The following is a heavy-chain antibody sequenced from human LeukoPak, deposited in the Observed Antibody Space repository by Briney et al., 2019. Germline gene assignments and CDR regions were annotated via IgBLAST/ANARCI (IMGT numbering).Heavy chain of an antibody. V-gene: IGHV1-8*03. Sequence: ASVKLSCKASGYTFTSYDINWVRLATGPGLEWMGWMNPNSGNTGYAQKFQGRVTITRNTSISTAYMELSSLRSEDTAVYYCARVYSSLGYYYYYMDVWGKGTTVTVSS. D-gene: IGHD5-18*01. CDR2: MNPNSGNT. CDR3: ARVYSSLGYYYYYMDV. CDR1: GYTFTSYD. J-gene: IGHJ6*03.